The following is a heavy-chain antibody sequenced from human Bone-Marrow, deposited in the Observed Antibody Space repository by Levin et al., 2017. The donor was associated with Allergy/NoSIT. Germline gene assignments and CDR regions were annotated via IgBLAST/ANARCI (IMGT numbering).Heavy chain of an antibody. CDR1: GGSIRSSSYY. Sequence: SQTLSLTCTVSGGSIRSSSYYWGWIRQPPGKGLAWIGSIYYSGSTYYNPSLKSRVTISVDTSKNQFSLKLSSVTAADTAVYYCASEVGPVVTRDGGLHFYGMDGWGQGTTVTVSS. D-gene: IGHD4-23*01. J-gene: IGHJ6*02. CDR3: ASEVGPVVTRDGGLHFYGMDG. CDR2: IYYSGST. V-gene: IGHV4-39*01.